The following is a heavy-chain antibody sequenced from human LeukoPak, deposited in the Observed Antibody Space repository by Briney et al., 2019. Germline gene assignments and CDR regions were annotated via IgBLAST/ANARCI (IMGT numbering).Heavy chain of an antibody. Sequence: GGSLRLSCEASGFTQNAMGWVRQAPGKGLEWVASISRSGGNSHYADSVKGRFTTSRDNAKNTLYLQMNSLRADDTAVYYCTRSGRGGAFDVWGQGTMVTVSS. CDR2: ISRSGGNS. V-gene: IGHV3-23*01. J-gene: IGHJ3*01. CDR3: TRSGRGGAFDV. CDR1: GFTQNA. D-gene: IGHD1-26*01.